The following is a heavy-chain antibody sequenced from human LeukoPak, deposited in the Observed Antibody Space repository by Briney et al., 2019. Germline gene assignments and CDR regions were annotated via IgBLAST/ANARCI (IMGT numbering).Heavy chain of an antibody. V-gene: IGHV4-30-2*01. CDR3: ARGGIFATMSDAFDI. J-gene: IGHJ3*02. Sequence: SETLSLTCAVSGGSISSGGYSWSWIRQPPGKGLEWIGYIYHSGSTYYNPSPKSRVTISVDRSKNQFSLKLSSVTAADTAVYYCARGGIFATMSDAFDIWGQGTMVTVSS. D-gene: IGHD2/OR15-2a*01. CDR2: IYHSGST. CDR1: GGSISSGGYS.